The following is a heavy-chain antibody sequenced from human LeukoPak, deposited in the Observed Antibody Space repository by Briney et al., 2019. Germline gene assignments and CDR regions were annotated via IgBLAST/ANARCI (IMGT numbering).Heavy chain of an antibody. Sequence: GGSLRLSCAASGFTVSDNYMSWVRQAPGKGLEWVSVMYSGGDTYYADSVKGRFTFSRDISKNTLYLQMNGLRTEDTAMYYCARDAPQVPAAGVLASWGQGTLVTLS. D-gene: IGHD6-13*01. CDR3: ARDAPQVPAAGVLAS. V-gene: IGHV3-53*01. CDR2: MYSGGDT. J-gene: IGHJ5*02. CDR1: GFTVSDNY.